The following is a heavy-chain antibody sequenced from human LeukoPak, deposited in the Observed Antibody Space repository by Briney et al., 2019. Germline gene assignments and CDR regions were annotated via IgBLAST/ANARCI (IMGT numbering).Heavy chain of an antibody. D-gene: IGHD3-10*01. V-gene: IGHV3-74*01. Sequence: GGSLRLSCAASGLTLSNYWMHWVRQDPGKGLVWVSRINSDGSNTIYADSVKGRFTISRDNAKNTLYLQMNSLRPEDTAVYYCASGVSIWLGNVFDFWGQGTMVTVSS. CDR3: ASGVSIWLGNVFDF. J-gene: IGHJ3*01. CDR1: GLTLSNYW. CDR2: INSDGSNT.